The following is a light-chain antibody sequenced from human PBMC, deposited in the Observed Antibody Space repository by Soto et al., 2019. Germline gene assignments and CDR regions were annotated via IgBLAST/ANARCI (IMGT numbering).Light chain of an antibody. CDR2: EVS. J-gene: IGLJ1*01. CDR1: SSDVGAYNH. CDR3: ISYTGSSTSYV. V-gene: IGLV2-14*01. Sequence: QSALTQPASVSGSPGQSITISCTGTSSDVGAYNHVAWYQQHPGKAPKFMIYEVSNRPSGVSNRFSGSKSGNTASLTISGLQAEDEADYYCISYTGSSTSYVFGTGTQLTVL.